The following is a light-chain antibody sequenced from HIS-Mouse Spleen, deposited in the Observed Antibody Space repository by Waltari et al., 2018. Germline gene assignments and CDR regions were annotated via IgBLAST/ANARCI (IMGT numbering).Light chain of an antibody. CDR3: AAWDDSLSGPV. V-gene: IGLV1-47*01. CDR1: SSNIGSNY. Sequence: QSVLTQPPSASGTPGQRVTISCSGRSSNIGSNYVYWYHQPPGTAPKLLIYRNNQRPSGVPDRFSGSKSGTSASLAISGLRSEDEADYYCAAWDDSLSGPVFGGGTKLTVL. J-gene: IGLJ3*02. CDR2: RNN.